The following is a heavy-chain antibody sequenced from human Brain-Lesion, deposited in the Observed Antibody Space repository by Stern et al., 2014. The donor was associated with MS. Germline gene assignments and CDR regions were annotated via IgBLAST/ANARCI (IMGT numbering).Heavy chain of an antibody. V-gene: IGHV4-4*02. D-gene: IGHD6-13*01. CDR3: ARFPASRPHVFDS. CDR1: GGSISSSNW. J-gene: IGHJ4*02. CDR2: SDHSGST. Sequence: DQLVESGPGLVKPSGTLSLTCAVSGGSISSSNWWSWVRQSPGKGLEWIGESDHSGSTIYNPSLQSRVTVSADKSQNRFSLNPRSVTAADTAVYFCARFPASRPHVFDSWGQGTLVTVSS.